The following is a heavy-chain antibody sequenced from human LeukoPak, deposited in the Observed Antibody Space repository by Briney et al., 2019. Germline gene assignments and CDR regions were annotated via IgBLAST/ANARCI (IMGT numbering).Heavy chain of an antibody. CDR3: ARHFLRGGFDS. V-gene: IGHV4-59*08. J-gene: IGHJ4*02. Sequence: PSEPLSLTCTVSGGSINNYYWSWIRQPPGKGLEWIAYIYETGHTGYNPSLKTRVTISLDTSKNQFSLKLNSVTAADTAVYYCARHFLRGGFDSWGQGTLVAVSS. CDR2: IYETGHT. CDR1: GGSINNYY. D-gene: IGHD5-12*01.